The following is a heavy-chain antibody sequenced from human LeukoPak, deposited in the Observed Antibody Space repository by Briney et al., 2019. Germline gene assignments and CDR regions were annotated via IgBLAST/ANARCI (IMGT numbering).Heavy chain of an antibody. J-gene: IGHJ4*02. CDR3: ARGYSSSWPLFDY. Sequence: PGGSLRLSCAASGFTFSSYAMSWVRQAPGKGLEWVSTISGNGGSTHYADSVKGRFTISRDNSKNTLYLQMNSLRAEDTAVYYCARGYSSSWPLFDYWGQGTLVTVSS. V-gene: IGHV3-23*01. CDR2: ISGNGGST. D-gene: IGHD6-13*01. CDR1: GFTFSSYA.